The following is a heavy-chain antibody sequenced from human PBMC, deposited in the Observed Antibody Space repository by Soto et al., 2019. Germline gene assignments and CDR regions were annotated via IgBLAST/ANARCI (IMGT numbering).Heavy chain of an antibody. CDR3: AKDSGNGMDV. D-gene: IGHD1-26*01. V-gene: IGHV3-23*01. CDR2: IRSNGGTT. J-gene: IGHJ6*02. Sequence: GGSQRLSSTASGFSFSSYARSWVRQAPGKGLEWVSAIRSNGGTTYYADSVKGRFTISRDNSKNTLYLQLNSLRAEDTAVYYCAKDSGNGMDVWGQGTTVTVSS. CDR1: GFSFSSYA.